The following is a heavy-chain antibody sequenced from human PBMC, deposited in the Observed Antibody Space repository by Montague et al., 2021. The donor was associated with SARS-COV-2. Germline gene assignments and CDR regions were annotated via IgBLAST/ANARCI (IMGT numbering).Heavy chain of an antibody. CDR3: ARDRGYGDFYYYGMDV. V-gene: IGHV3-48*03. D-gene: IGHD3-10*01. Sequence: SLRLSCAASGFTFSNYEMNWVRQASGKGLEWVLYISSSGSTIYYADSVKGRFTISRDNAQSSLYLQMNSLRAEDTGVYYCARDRGYGDFYYYGMDVWGQGTTVTVSS. J-gene: IGHJ6*02. CDR2: ISSSGSTI. CDR1: GFTFSNYE.